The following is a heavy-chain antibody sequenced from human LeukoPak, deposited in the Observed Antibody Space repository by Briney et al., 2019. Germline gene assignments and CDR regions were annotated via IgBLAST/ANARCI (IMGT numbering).Heavy chain of an antibody. CDR2: ISHSGST. J-gene: IGHJ3*02. CDR3: ARYLMITFGGVIVNDAFDI. Sequence: SETLSLTCAVYGGSFSGYYWSWIRQPPGKGLEWIGEISHSGSTNYNPSLKSRVTISVDTSKNQFSLKLSSVTAADTAVYYCARYLMITFGGVIVNDAFDIWGQGTMVTVSS. V-gene: IGHV4-34*01. D-gene: IGHD3-16*02. CDR1: GGSFSGYY.